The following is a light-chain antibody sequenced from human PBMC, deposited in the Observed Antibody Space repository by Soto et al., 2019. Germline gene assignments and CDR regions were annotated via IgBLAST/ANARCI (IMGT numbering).Light chain of an antibody. Sequence: EIVLTQSPGTLSLSPGERATLSCRATHSVRHVAGYQLKPGQAPRVLMSDAFTRASGTPARFSGSGSGTDFSLTMSSLEHEDFAVYYCQPRSDRPMYTFGQGTNLEIK. CDR1: HSVRH. CDR2: DAF. CDR3: QPRSDRPMYT. V-gene: IGKV3-11*01. J-gene: IGKJ2*01.